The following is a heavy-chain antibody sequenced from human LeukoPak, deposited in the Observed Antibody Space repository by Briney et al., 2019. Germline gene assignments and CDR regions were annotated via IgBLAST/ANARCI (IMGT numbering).Heavy chain of an antibody. D-gene: IGHD6-13*01. CDR1: GFTFSTYW. J-gene: IGHJ4*02. Sequence: PGGPLRLSCAASGFTFSTYWMNWVRQAPGKGLEWVANIKEDGREKNYVDSVKGRFTISRDNAKNSLCLQMNSLRAEDTAVYYCVAAGGYWGQGALVTVSS. V-gene: IGHV3-7*05. CDR3: VAAGGY. CDR2: IKEDGREK.